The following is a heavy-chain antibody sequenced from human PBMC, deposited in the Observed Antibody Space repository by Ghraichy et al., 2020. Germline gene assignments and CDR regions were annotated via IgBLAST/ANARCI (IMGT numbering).Heavy chain of an antibody. V-gene: IGHV4-59*08. Sequence: SQTLSLTCTVSGGSISSYYWSWIRQPPGKGLEWIGYIYYSGSTNYNPSLKSRVTISVDTSKNQFSLKLSSVTAADTAVYYCARNPRGPIYWYFDLWGRGTLVTVSS. CDR3: ARNPRGPIYWYFDL. J-gene: IGHJ2*01. CDR1: GGSISSYY. CDR2: IYYSGST.